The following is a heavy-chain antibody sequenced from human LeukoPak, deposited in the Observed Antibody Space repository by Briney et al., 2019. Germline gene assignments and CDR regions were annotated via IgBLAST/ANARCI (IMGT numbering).Heavy chain of an antibody. J-gene: IGHJ6*02. V-gene: IGHV4-39*02. Sequence: SETLSLTRRVSGGSIRKSPYYWAWIRPTPGKGVEWIANSYYSGNTYYNLSVKSRDTISVDTSKYHYPLKPDTVPAADTAVYYCARSGPYCRGGSCYAYGMVVWGQGTTATVSS. CDR1: GGSIRKSPYY. CDR3: ARSGPYCRGGSCYAYGMVV. CDR2: SYYSGNT. D-gene: IGHD2-15*01.